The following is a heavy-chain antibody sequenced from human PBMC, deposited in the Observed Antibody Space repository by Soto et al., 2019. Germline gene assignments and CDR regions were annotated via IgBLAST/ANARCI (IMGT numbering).Heavy chain of an antibody. D-gene: IGHD3-22*01. J-gene: IGHJ4*02. V-gene: IGHV1-2*02. CDR1: GYTFTGYY. Sequence: ASVKVSCKASGYTFTGYYMHWVRQPPGQGLEWMGWTNPNSGGTNYAQKFQGRVTMTRDTSISTAYMELSRLRSDDTAVYYCARIKYYYDSSGYYLSYWGQGTLVTVSS. CDR3: ARIKYYYDSSGYYLSY. CDR2: TNPNSGGT.